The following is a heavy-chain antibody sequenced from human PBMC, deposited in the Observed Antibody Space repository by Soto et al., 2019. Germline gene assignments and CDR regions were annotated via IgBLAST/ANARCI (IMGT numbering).Heavy chain of an antibody. CDR1: GYTFTSYG. CDR3: GPGGAVNYYHGVDV. D-gene: IGHD2-15*01. V-gene: IGHV1-18*01. CDR2: ISAYNGKT. Sequence: QVQLVQSGGEVKKPGASVKLSCTASGYTFTSYGISWVRQAPGQGLEWMGWISAYNGKTNYAQNVQGRVTMTTDRSKRTPNIALGSLRSDAPAVHSWGPGGAVNYYHGVDVWSQGTPVNASS. J-gene: IGHJ6*02.